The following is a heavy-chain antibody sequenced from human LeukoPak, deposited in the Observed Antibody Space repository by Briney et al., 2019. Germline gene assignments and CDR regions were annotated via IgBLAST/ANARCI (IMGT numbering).Heavy chain of an antibody. CDR1: GFTFSSYG. CDR3: AKSLHITMVRGVIGF. Sequence: GGSLRPSCAASGFTFSSYGMHWVRQAPGKGLEWVAFIRYDGSNKYYADSVKGRFTISRDNSKNTLYLQMNSLRAEDTAVYYCAKSLHITMVRGVIGFWGQGTLVTVSS. CDR2: IRYDGSNK. D-gene: IGHD3-10*01. V-gene: IGHV3-30*02. J-gene: IGHJ4*02.